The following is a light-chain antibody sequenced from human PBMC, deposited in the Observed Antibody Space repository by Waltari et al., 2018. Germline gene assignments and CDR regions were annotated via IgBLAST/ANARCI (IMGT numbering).Light chain of an antibody. V-gene: IGKV3-20*01. CDR1: QRVGSNY. CDR2: GAS. J-gene: IGKJ1*01. CDR3: HQYATSPLT. Sequence: EIVMTQSPGTLTLSPGARATPPCRASQRVGSNYLAWYQRKPGQAPRLLVYGASNRATGIPDRFSGSGSGTDFTLTISRLEPEDFAVYYCHQYATSPLTFGQGTKVEI.